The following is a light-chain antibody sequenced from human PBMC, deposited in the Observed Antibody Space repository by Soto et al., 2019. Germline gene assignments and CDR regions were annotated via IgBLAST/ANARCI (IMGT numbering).Light chain of an antibody. CDR1: QSVSSK. CDR2: GAS. J-gene: IGKJ1*01. CDR3: QQYNSWLWT. Sequence: EIVMTQSPAPLSVSPGEGATLSCMASQSVSSKLAWYQQKPGQAPRLLIYGASTRATGIPARFTGSGSGTEFNIIISSLQPEDSAVYYCQQYNSWLWTFGQGTKVDI. V-gene: IGKV3-15*01.